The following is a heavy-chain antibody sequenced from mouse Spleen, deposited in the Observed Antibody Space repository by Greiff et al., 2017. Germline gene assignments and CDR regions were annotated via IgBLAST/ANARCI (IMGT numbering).Heavy chain of an antibody. CDR3: ARGRDWDYYFDY. Sequence: EVQLVESGPGLVKPSQSLSLTCSVTGYSITSGYYWNWIRQFPGNKLEWMGYISYDGSNNYNPSLKNRISITRDTSKNQFFLKLNSVTTEDTATYYCARGRDWDYYFDYWGQGTTLTVSS. CDR2: ISYDGSN. J-gene: IGHJ2*01. CDR1: GYSITSGYY. D-gene: IGHD4-1*01. V-gene: IGHV3-6*01.